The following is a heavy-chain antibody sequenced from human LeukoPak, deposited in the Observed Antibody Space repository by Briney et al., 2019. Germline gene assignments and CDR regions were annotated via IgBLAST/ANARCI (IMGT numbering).Heavy chain of an antibody. CDR3: ARDCSASSSDYYPLGY. Sequence: QPGGSLRLSCAASGFTVSSKYMSWVRQAPGKGLEWVSVIYSGGSTYYADSVKGRFTISRDNSKNTVYLQMNSLRAEDTAVYYCARDCSASSSDYYPLGYWGQGTPVTVSS. V-gene: IGHV3-66*01. CDR1: GFTVSSKY. D-gene: IGHD3-22*01. CDR2: IYSGGST. J-gene: IGHJ4*02.